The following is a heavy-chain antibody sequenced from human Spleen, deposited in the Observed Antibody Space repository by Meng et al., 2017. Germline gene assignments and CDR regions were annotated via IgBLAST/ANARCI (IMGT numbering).Heavy chain of an antibody. D-gene: IGHD6-13*01. CDR3: AREALAAAPGTTFDY. Sequence: EVQLVESGGGLIQPGGSLRLSCAASGFTVTTNYMTWVRQAPGKGLEWVSVIYNEATTYYAQSVKGRFTISRDNSRNTLYLQMNSLRGEDTAIYYCAREALAAAPGTTFDYWGQGTLVTVSS. J-gene: IGHJ4*02. CDR2: IYNEATT. V-gene: IGHV3-53*01. CDR1: GFTVTTNY.